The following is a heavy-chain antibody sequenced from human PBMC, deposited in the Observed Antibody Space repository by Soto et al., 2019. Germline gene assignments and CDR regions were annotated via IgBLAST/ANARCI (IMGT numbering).Heavy chain of an antibody. CDR2: VKSGGST. CDR1: TNTFNIYA. CDR3: ANSPTMVRGLIFES. D-gene: IGHD3-10*01. Sequence: EVQLLESGGGLVQPGGSLRLSCAASTNTFNIYAMSWVRQAPGLGLEWVSAVKSGGSTYYADSVKGRFTTSRDDSKNTLHLQMNSLRAEDTAVYYCANSPTMVRGLIFESWGQGTLGTVAS. J-gene: IGHJ4*02. V-gene: IGHV3-23*01.